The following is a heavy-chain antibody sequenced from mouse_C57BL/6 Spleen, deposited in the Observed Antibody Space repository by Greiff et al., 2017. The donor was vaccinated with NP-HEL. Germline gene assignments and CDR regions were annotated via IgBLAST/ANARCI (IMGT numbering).Heavy chain of an antibody. CDR1: GYTFTSYW. D-gene: IGHD1-1*01. J-gene: IGHJ2*01. CDR3: ARYGYGSSYDY. V-gene: IGHV1-64*01. CDR2: IHPNSGST. Sequence: VQLQQPGAELVKPGASVKLSCKASGYTFTSYWMHWVKQRPGHGLEWIGMIHPNSGSTNYNEKFKSKATLTVDKSSSTAYMQLSSLTSEDSAVYYCARYGYGSSYDYWGQGTTLTVSS.